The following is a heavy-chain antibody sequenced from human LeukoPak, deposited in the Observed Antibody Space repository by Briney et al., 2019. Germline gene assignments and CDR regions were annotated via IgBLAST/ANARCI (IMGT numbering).Heavy chain of an antibody. D-gene: IGHD6-6*01. V-gene: IGHV4-59*12. J-gene: IGHJ4*02. Sequence: GSLRLSCAASGFTFDDYGMSWVRQAPGKGLEWIGYIYYSGSTNFNPSLKSRVTISVDKSKNQFSLKLSSVTAADTAVYYCARTLAFYSSSSGVFDYWGQGTLVTVSS. CDR3: ARTLAFYSSSSGVFDY. CDR1: GFTFDDYG. CDR2: IYYSGST.